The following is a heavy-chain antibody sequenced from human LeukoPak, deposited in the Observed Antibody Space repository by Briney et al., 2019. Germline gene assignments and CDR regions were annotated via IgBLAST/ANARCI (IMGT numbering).Heavy chain of an antibody. V-gene: IGHV3-30*02. J-gene: IGHJ4*02. CDR3: AKQYSSSWYGYLDY. D-gene: IGHD6-13*01. Sequence: PGGSLRLSCAASGFTFSSYGMHWVRQAPGKGLEWVAFIRYDGSNKYYADSVKGRFTISRDNSKNTLYLQMNSLRAEDTAVYYCAKQYSSSWYGYLDYWGQGTLATVSS. CDR2: IRYDGSNK. CDR1: GFTFSSYG.